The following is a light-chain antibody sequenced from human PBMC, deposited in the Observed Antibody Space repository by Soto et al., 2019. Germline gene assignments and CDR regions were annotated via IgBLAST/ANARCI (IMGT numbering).Light chain of an antibody. V-gene: IGKV1-5*03. CDR3: QQYNTYSRT. CDR2: KAS. Sequence: DIQMTQSPSTLSASVGDRVTITCLASQSISSWLAWYQQKPGKAPKLLIYKASTLESGFPSRFSGSESGTEFTLTISGLQPDDFATYCCQQYNTYSRTFGQGTKLEI. CDR1: QSISSW. J-gene: IGKJ2*01.